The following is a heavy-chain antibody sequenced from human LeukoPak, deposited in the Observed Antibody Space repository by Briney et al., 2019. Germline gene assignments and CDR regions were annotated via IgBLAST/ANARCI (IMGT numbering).Heavy chain of an antibody. Sequence: GGSLRLSCAGSGFIFSSFAMSWVRQAGGKGLEWVSAISGSGGSTYYADSAKGRFTISRDNSKNTLYLQMSSLRAEDTAVYYCAKPKDNSLYCFDYWGQGTLVTVSS. J-gene: IGHJ4*02. CDR2: ISGSGGST. V-gene: IGHV3-23*01. CDR1: GFIFSSFA. D-gene: IGHD1-20*01. CDR3: AKPKDNSLYCFDY.